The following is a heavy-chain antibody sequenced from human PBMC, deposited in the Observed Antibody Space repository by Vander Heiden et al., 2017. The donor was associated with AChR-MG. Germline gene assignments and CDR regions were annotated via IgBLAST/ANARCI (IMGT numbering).Heavy chain of an antibody. V-gene: IGHV1-8*01. CDR2: MTATSGNT. Sequence: QVQLVQSGAEVKKPVASVKVSCKASGYTFTSYDINWLRQQPEQGLEWMGWMTATSGNTGYAQKFQGRDTMTRDTSITTAYMELSSLQSEDPAVYYCARGNRESSSREYFQHWGQGTLVTVSS. CDR1: GYTFTSYD. J-gene: IGHJ1*01. D-gene: IGHD2-2*01. CDR3: ARGNRESSSREYFQH.